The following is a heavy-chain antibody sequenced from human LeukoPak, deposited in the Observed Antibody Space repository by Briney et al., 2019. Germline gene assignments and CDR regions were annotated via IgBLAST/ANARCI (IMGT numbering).Heavy chain of an antibody. J-gene: IGHJ4*02. Sequence: SETLSLTCAVYGGSFSGYYWSWIRQPPGRGLEWIGEINHSGSTNYNPSLKSRVTISVDTSKNQFSLKLSSVTAADTAVYYCARGLMYYYGSGSYYFYFDYWGPGTLVTVSS. D-gene: IGHD3-10*01. CDR3: ARGLMYYYGSGSYYFYFDY. CDR2: INHSGST. CDR1: GGSFSGYY. V-gene: IGHV4-34*01.